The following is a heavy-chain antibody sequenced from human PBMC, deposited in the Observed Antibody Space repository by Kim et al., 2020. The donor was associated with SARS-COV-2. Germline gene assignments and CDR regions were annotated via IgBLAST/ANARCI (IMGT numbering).Heavy chain of an antibody. CDR2: ISWNSGSI. D-gene: IGHD3-9*01. CDR3: AKVGLRYFDWLLGDFDY. J-gene: IGHJ4*02. CDR1: GFTFDDYA. Sequence: GGSLRLSCAASGFTFDDYAMHWVRQAPGKGLEWVSGISWNSGSIGYADSVKGRFTISRDNAKNSLYLQMNSLRAEDTALYYCAKVGLRYFDWLLGDFDYWGQGTLVTVSS. V-gene: IGHV3-9*01.